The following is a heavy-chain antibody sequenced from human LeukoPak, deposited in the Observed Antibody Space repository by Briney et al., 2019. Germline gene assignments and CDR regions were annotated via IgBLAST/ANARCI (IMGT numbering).Heavy chain of an antibody. CDR2: IYHSGST. D-gene: IGHD2-2*01. Sequence: SETLSLTCTVSGGSISSSSYYWGWIRQPPGKGLEWIGSIYHSGSTYYNPSLKSRVTISVDTSKNQFSLKLSSVTAADTAVYYCARLGDIVVVPAAMTIDYWGQGTLVTVSS. V-gene: IGHV4-39*01. CDR3: ARLGDIVVVPAAMTIDY. CDR1: GGSISSSSYY. J-gene: IGHJ4*02.